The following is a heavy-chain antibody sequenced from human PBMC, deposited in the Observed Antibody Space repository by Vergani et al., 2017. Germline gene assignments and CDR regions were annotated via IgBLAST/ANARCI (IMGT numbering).Heavy chain of an antibody. D-gene: IGHD6-13*01. J-gene: IGHJ4*02. CDR3: ARVFSDSSSRPFDY. V-gene: IGHV4-34*01. CDR2: IYYSGST. Sequence: QVQLQQWGAGLLKPSETLSLTFAVYGGSFSGYYWSWIRQPPGKGLEWIGYIYYSGSTYFNPSLKSRVTISVDTSKNQFSLKLSSVTAADTAVYYCARVFSDSSSRPFDYWGQGTLVTVSS. CDR1: GGSFSGYY.